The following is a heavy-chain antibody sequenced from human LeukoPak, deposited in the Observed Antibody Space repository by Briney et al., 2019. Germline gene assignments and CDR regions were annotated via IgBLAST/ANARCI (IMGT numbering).Heavy chain of an antibody. V-gene: IGHV4-4*07. Sequence: PSETLSLTCTVSGGSISSYYWSWIRQPAGKGLEWIGRIYTSGSTNYNPSLKSRVTMSVDTSKNQFSLKLSSVTAADTAVYYCARVRDYYDSSGGSSNWFDPWGQGTLVTVSS. CDR2: IYTSGST. J-gene: IGHJ5*02. D-gene: IGHD3-22*01. CDR1: GGSISSYY. CDR3: ARVRDYYDSSGGSSNWFDP.